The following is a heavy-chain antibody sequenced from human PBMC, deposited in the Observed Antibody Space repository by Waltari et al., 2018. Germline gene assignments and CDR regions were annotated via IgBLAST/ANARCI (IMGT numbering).Heavy chain of an antibody. CDR2: TYYRSNGYK. CDR3: AREAGASKNYYYGMDV. Sequence: QVQLQQSGPGLVKPSQTLSLTCAISGDSVSSNSAAWNWIRQSPSRGLEWLGRTYYRSNGYKDYAVSVKSRITINPDTAKNQFSLQLNSVTPEDTAVYYCAREAGASKNYYYGMDVWGQGTTVTVSS. J-gene: IGHJ6*02. V-gene: IGHV6-1*01. CDR1: GDSVSSNSAA. D-gene: IGHD1-26*01.